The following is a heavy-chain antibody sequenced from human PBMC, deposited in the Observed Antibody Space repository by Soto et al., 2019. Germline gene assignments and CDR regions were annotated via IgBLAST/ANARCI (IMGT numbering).Heavy chain of an antibody. CDR3: SSYDSGDAIFDS. CDR1: GFTFSDYA. V-gene: IGHV3-73*01. J-gene: IGHJ4*02. D-gene: IGHD3-22*01. CDR2: IRSKTNRYAT. Sequence: GGSLRLSXAASGFTFSDYAMHWVRQASGKGLEWVGRIRSKTNRYATAYAASVKGRFTISRDDSKNTAYLQMKSLKFEDTAVYYCSSYDSGDAIFDSWGQGTLVTVSS.